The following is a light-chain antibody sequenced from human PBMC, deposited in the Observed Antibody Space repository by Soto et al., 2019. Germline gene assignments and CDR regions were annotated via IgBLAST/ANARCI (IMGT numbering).Light chain of an antibody. CDR1: QSVSSN. V-gene: IGKV3-15*01. Sequence: EIVLTPSAATLSVSPGERATISCRASQSVSSNLAWYQQKPGQAPRLLIYGESTRATGIPARFSGSGSGTEFTLTISSLQSEDFAVYYCQQYNNWPRTFGQGTKVDIK. J-gene: IGKJ1*01. CDR3: QQYNNWPRT. CDR2: GES.